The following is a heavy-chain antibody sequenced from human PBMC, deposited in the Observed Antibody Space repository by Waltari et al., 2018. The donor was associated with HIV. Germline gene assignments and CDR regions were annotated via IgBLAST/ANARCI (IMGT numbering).Heavy chain of an antibody. CDR3: AKGGTSGYTFGFGR. D-gene: IGHD5-18*01. CDR2: INMDGSIT. CDR1: GFTFSSYW. V-gene: IGHV3-74*01. Sequence: EVQLVESGGGLVQPGGSLRLSCAASGFTFSSYWMHWVRQAPGKGLVWVSRINMDGSITSHADSVKGRLTISRDNARNTLYLQMNSLGAEDTAMYYCAKGGTSGYTFGFGRWGQGTLVTVSS. J-gene: IGHJ1*01.